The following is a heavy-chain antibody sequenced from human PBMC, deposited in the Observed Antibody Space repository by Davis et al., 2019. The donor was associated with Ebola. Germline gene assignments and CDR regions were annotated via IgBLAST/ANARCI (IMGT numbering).Heavy chain of an antibody. V-gene: IGHV1-18*04. Sequence: ASVKVSCKASGYTFTNYGITWVRQAPGQGLEWMGWINPHNGNTNYAQNVQGRVTMTTDTSTSTAYMEVGSLKSDDTAVYYCARVGQLWLKESYYYYGMDVWGKGTTVTVSS. J-gene: IGHJ6*04. CDR2: INPHNGNT. CDR3: ARVGQLWLKESYYYYGMDV. CDR1: GYTFTNYG. D-gene: IGHD5-18*01.